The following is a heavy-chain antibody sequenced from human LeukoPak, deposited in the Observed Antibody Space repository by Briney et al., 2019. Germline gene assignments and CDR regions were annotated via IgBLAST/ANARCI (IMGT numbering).Heavy chain of an antibody. CDR1: GGTFSSYA. CDR3: ARGKGREGYNFFQY. Sequence: SVKVSCKASGGTFSSYAISWVRQAPGQGLEWMGGIIPIFGTANYAQKLQGRVTMTTDTSTSTAYMELRSLRSDDTAVYYCARGKGREGYNFFQYWGQGTLVTVSS. D-gene: IGHD5-24*01. CDR2: IIPIFGTA. J-gene: IGHJ1*01. V-gene: IGHV1-69*05.